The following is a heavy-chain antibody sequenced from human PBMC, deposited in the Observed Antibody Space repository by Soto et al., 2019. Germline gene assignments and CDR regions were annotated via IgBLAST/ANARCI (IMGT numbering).Heavy chain of an antibody. Sequence: ASVKVSCKASGYTFTDYYLHWVRQAPGQGLEWMGWINPKSGATHYSQKFQGWVTVTRDTSISTANMEVSRLTSDDTAVYYCARDSSCYGGYYDGMYFWAQGTTVTVS. CDR2: INPKSGAT. CDR1: GYTFTDYY. V-gene: IGHV1-2*04. CDR3: ARDSSCYGGYYDGMYF. J-gene: IGHJ6*02. D-gene: IGHD3-22*01.